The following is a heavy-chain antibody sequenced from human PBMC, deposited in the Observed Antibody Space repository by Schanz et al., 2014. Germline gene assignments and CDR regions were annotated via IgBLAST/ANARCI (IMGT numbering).Heavy chain of an antibody. CDR1: EFTFSTDA. CDR3: AKTLFPGGTQTFGN. D-gene: IGHD2-8*02. Sequence: DVHLLESGGGLVQPGGSLRLSCAASEFTFSTDAMSWVRQAPGKGLEWLSGFDAHDGRAYYADSAKGRFTISRDNSKSTLYVEMNSLRVEDTAVYYCAKTLFPGGTQTFGNWGRGTLVTVSS. J-gene: IGHJ4*02. V-gene: IGHV3-23*01. CDR2: FDAHDGRA.